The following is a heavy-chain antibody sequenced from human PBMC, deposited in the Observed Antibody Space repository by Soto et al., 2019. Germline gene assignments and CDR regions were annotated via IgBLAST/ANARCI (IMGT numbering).Heavy chain of an antibody. V-gene: IGHV1-46*01. D-gene: IGHD3-22*01. J-gene: IGHJ6*02. Sequence: ASVKVSCKASGYTFTSYYMHWVRQAPGQGLEWMGIINPSGGSTSYAQKFQGRVTMTRDTSTSTVYMELSSLRSEDTAVYYCARDLRNYYDSSGYYTYYYYYGMDVWGQGTTVTVSS. CDR2: INPSGGST. CDR3: ARDLRNYYDSSGYYTYYYYYGMDV. CDR1: GYTFTSYY.